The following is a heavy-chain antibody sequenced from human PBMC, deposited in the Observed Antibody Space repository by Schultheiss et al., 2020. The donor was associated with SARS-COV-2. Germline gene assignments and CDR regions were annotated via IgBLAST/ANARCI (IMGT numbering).Heavy chain of an antibody. J-gene: IGHJ5*02. V-gene: IGHV3-30*04. CDR3: ARYYYDSSGYSNNWFDP. D-gene: IGHD3-22*01. Sequence: GGSLRLSCAASGFTFSSYAMHWVRQAPGKGLEWVAVISYDGSNKYYADSVKGRFTISRDNAKNSLYLQMNSLRAEDTAVYYCARYYYDSSGYSNNWFDPWGQGTLVTVSS. CDR1: GFTFSSYA. CDR2: ISYDGSNK.